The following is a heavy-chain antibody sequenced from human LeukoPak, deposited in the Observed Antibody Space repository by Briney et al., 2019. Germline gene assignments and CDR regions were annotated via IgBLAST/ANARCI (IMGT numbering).Heavy chain of an antibody. CDR1: GGTFSSYA. D-gene: IGHD6-6*01. Sequence: ASVKVSCKASGGTFSSYAISWVRQAPGQGIEWMGGIIPIFGTANYAQKFQGRVTITTDESTSTAYMELSSLRSEDTAVHYCATLIQSSSSNYYYYYMDVWGKGTTVTVSS. J-gene: IGHJ6*03. V-gene: IGHV1-69*05. CDR3: ATLIQSSSSNYYYYYMDV. CDR2: IIPIFGTA.